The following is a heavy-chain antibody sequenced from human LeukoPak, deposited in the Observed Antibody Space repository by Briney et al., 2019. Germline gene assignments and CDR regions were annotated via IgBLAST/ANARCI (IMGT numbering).Heavy chain of an antibody. V-gene: IGHV4-59*12. D-gene: IGHD3-22*01. CDR1: GDSISTFY. J-gene: IGHJ4*02. Sequence: PSETLSLTCTVSGDSISTFYWNWIRQPPGKGLEWIGHIYYSGSTNYNPSLKSRVTMSVDTSKNQFSLKLSSVTAADTAVYYCARGQWLPVFDFWGQGTLVTVSS. CDR3: ARGQWLPVFDF. CDR2: IYYSGST.